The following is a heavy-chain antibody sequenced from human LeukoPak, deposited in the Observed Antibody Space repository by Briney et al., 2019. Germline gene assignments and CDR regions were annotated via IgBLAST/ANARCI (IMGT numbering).Heavy chain of an antibody. Sequence: SETLSLTCAVYGGSFSGYYWSWIRQPPGKGLEWIGEINHSGSTNYNPSLKSRVTISVDTSKNQFSLKLSSVTAADTAVYYCARGRGHGSGSYYNPRYWYFDLWGRGTLVTVFS. CDR1: GGSFSGYY. J-gene: IGHJ2*01. V-gene: IGHV4-34*01. CDR2: INHSGST. D-gene: IGHD3-10*01. CDR3: ARGRGHGSGSYYNPRYWYFDL.